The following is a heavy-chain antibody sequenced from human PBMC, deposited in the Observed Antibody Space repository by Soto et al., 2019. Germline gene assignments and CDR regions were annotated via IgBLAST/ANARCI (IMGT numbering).Heavy chain of an antibody. V-gene: IGHV3-21*01. CDR1: GFTFSSYS. J-gene: IGHJ6*02. CDR3: ATHEAAGTFSDYYGINV. D-gene: IGHD6-13*01. Sequence: EVQLVESGGGLVKPGGSLRLSCAASGFTFSSYSMNWVRQAPGKGLEWVASISTSSLYIYYADSVKGRFTISRDDAKNSLYLQMNSLRAEDTAVYYCATHEAAGTFSDYYGINVWGQGTTVTVSS. CDR2: ISTSSLYI.